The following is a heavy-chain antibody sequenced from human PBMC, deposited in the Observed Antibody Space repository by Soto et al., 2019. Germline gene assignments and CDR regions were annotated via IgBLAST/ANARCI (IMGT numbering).Heavy chain of an antibody. V-gene: IGHV1-18*01. J-gene: IGHJ4*02. CDR3: SRGTYFEY. CDR2: ISANNDHT. Sequence: QVQLVQSGAEVKKPGASVKVSCKASGYTLNTYGITWVRQAPGQGLERMGWISANNDHTNYPQKLQGRVTMTTDTSTSTDYMELRSLNSDDTAVYYCSRGTYFEYWGQGTLGTVAS. CDR1: GYTLNTYG.